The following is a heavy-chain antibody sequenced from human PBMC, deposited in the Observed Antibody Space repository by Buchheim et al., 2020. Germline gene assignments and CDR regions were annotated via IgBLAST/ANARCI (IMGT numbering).Heavy chain of an antibody. V-gene: IGHV3-30*18. D-gene: IGHD3-9*01. Sequence: QVQLVESGGGVVQPGRSLRLSCAASGFTFSSYGMHWVRQAPGKGLEWVAVISYDGSNKYYADSVKGRFTISRDNSKNTLYLQMNSLRAEDTAVYYCAKDRRYFDWFARADYYYDMDVWGQGTT. J-gene: IGHJ6*02. CDR3: AKDRRYFDWFARADYYYDMDV. CDR2: ISYDGSNK. CDR1: GFTFSSYG.